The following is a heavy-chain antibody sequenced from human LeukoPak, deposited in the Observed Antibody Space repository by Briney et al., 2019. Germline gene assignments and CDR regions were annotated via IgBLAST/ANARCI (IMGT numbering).Heavy chain of an antibody. D-gene: IGHD2-2*01. Sequence: SETLSLTCAVYGGSFSGYYWSWIRQPPGKGLEWIGEINHSGSTNYNPSLKSRVTISVDTSKNQFSLKLISVTAADTAVYYCARGPPDCSSTSCYAFDAFDIWGQGTMVTVSS. CDR1: GGSFSGYY. V-gene: IGHV4-34*01. CDR2: INHSGST. CDR3: ARGPPDCSSTSCYAFDAFDI. J-gene: IGHJ3*02.